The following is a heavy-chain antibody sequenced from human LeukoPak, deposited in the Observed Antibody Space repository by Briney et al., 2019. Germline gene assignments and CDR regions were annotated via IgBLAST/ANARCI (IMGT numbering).Heavy chain of an antibody. J-gene: IGHJ4*01. Sequence: GGSLRLFCTASGFTFSDYAMTWVRQAPGKGLEWVSTISSSGRSTFYADSVKGRFTVSRDNSESTLYLQMNSLRADDTATFYCAKGEGGSYSASDFWGLGTRVTVSS. CDR3: AKGEGGSYSASDF. V-gene: IGHV3-23*01. D-gene: IGHD3-10*01. CDR1: GFTFSDYA. CDR2: ISSSGRST.